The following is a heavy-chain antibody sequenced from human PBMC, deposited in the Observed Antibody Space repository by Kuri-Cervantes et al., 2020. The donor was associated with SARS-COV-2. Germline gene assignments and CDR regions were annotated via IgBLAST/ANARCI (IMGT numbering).Heavy chain of an antibody. CDR3: AREDHDFWSGYVDY. Sequence: GGSLRLSCAASGLTVSSNEMSWVRQAPGKGLEWVANIKQDGSEKSYVDSVKGRFTISRDSAKNSLYLQMNSLRAEDTAVYYCAREDHDFWSGYVDYWGQGTLVTVSS. V-gene: IGHV3-7*01. D-gene: IGHD3-3*01. J-gene: IGHJ4*02. CDR1: GLTVSSNE. CDR2: IKQDGSEK.